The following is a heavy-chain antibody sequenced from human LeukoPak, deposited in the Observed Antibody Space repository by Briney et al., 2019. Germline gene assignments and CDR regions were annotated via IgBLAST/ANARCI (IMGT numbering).Heavy chain of an antibody. Sequence: ASVKVSCKASGYTFSSYDINWVRQATGQGLEWMGWMNPNSANTGYAQKFQGRVTMTRNTSINTAYMELSSLRSEDTAVYYCARGDYYGSGNFDYWGQGSLVTVPS. CDR1: GYTFSSYD. CDR2: MNPNSANT. D-gene: IGHD3-10*01. V-gene: IGHV1-8*01. J-gene: IGHJ4*02. CDR3: ARGDYYGSGNFDY.